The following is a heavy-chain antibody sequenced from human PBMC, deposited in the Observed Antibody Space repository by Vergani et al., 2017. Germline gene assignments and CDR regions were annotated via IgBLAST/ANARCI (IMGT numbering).Heavy chain of an antibody. CDR1: GGSISSGGYY. J-gene: IGHJ4*02. D-gene: IGHD6-13*01. Sequence: QVQLQESGPGLVKPSQTLSLTCTVSGGSISSGGYYWGWIRQPPGKGLEWIGSIYYSGSTYYNPSLKSRVTISVDTSKNQFSLKLSSVTAADTAVYYCARGRIAAAGIRGPKYYFDDWGQGTLVTVSS. CDR2: IYYSGST. V-gene: IGHV4-39*07. CDR3: ARGRIAAAGIRGPKYYFDD.